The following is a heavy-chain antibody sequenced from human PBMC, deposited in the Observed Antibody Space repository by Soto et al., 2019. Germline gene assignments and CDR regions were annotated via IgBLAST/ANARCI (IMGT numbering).Heavy chain of an antibody. Sequence: TSETLSLTCAVYGGSFSGYYWSWIRQPPGKGLEWIGEINHSGSTNYNPSLKSRVTISVDTSKNQFSLKLSSVTAADTAVYYCARERGLLLWFGEYNWFDPWGQGTLVTVSS. J-gene: IGHJ5*02. CDR1: GGSFSGYY. D-gene: IGHD3-10*01. CDR2: INHSGST. V-gene: IGHV4-34*01. CDR3: ARERGLLLWFGEYNWFDP.